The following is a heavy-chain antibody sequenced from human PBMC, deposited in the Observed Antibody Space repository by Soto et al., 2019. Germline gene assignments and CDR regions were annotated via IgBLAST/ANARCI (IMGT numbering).Heavy chain of an antibody. CDR3: AKDILGNSGYPIGDY. CDR1: GFTFSSYA. Sequence: EVQLLESGGGLVQPGGSLRLSCAASGFTFSSYAMSWVRQAPGKGLEWVSAISGSGGSTYYADSVKGRFTISRDNSKNTLYLQMNSLKAEDTAVYYCAKDILGNSGYPIGDYWGQGTLVTVSS. V-gene: IGHV3-23*01. J-gene: IGHJ4*02. D-gene: IGHD3-22*01. CDR2: ISGSGGST.